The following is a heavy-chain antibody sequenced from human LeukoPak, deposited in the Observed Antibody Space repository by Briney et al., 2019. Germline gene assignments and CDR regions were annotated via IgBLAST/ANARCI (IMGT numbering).Heavy chain of an antibody. CDR1: GFTFSSYG. V-gene: IGHV3-30*03. CDR2: ISYDGSNK. Sequence: PGGSLRLSCAASGFTFSSYGMHWVRQAPGKGLEWVAVISYDGSNKYYADSVKGRFTISRDNSKNTLYLQMNSLRAEDTAVYYCATQRGGYVDYWGQGTLVTVSS. CDR3: ATQRGGYVDY. J-gene: IGHJ4*02. D-gene: IGHD1-26*01.